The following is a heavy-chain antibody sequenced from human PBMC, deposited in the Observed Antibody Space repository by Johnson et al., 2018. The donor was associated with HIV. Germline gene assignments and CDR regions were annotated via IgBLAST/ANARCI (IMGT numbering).Heavy chain of an antibody. J-gene: IGHJ3*02. CDR2: IGTAGDT. D-gene: IGHD3-3*01. CDR1: GFTFSSYD. V-gene: IGHV3-13*01. CDR3: AAYYEFWSGSYTSGFDI. Sequence: VQLVESGGGLVKPGGSLRLSCAASGFTFSSYDMHWVRQATGKGLEWVSAIGTAGDTYYPGSVKGRFTISRDNSKNTLYLQMNSLRAEDTAMYYCAAYYEFWSGSYTSGFDIWGQGTMVTVSS.